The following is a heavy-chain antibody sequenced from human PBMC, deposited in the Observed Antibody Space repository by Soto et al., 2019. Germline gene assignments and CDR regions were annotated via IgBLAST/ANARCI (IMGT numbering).Heavy chain of an antibody. CDR3: AKAFRDILTTYYYYYGMDV. V-gene: IGHV3-30*18. J-gene: IGHJ6*02. Sequence: SCKTSGFTFSSYGMHWVRQAPGKGLEWVAVISYDGSNKYYADSVKGRLTISRDNSKNTLYLQMNSLRAEDTAVYYCAKAFRDILTTYYYYYGMDVWGQETTVTVSS. CDR1: GFTFSSYG. D-gene: IGHD3-9*01. CDR2: ISYDGSNK.